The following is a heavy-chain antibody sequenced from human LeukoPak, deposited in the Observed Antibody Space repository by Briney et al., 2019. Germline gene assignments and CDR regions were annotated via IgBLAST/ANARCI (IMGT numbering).Heavy chain of an antibody. D-gene: IGHD3-9*01. J-gene: IGHJ4*02. Sequence: PSETLSLTCTVSGGSLSSSSYYWGWIRQPPGKGLEWIGSIYYSGSTYYNPSLKSRVTISVDTSKNQFSLKLSSVTAADTAVYYCATHPPYDILTGYPYYFDYWGQGTLVTVSS. CDR3: ATHPPYDILTGYPYYFDY. V-gene: IGHV4-39*01. CDR2: IYYSGST. CDR1: GGSLSSSSYY.